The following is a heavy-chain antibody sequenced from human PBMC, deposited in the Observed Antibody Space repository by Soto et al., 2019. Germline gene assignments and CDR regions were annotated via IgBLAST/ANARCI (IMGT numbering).Heavy chain of an antibody. CDR3: AKDDISKTIRGDAFTF. D-gene: IGHD1-7*01. CDR2: ISYDGSYQ. V-gene: IGHV3-30*18. CDR1: GFTFSSDG. Sequence: QVQVVESGGGVVQPGRSLRLSCAASGFTFSSDGMHWVRQAPGKGLEWVAVISYDGSYQYYVDSVKGRFTISRDNSKNTVYLQMTSLRAEDTAVYYCAKDDISKTIRGDAFTFWGQGKMVTVSS. J-gene: IGHJ3*01.